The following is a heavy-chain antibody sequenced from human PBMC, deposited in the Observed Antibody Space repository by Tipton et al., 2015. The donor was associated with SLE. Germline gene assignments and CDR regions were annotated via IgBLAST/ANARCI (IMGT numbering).Heavy chain of an antibody. CDR2: IKSKTDGGTT. CDR1: GFTFSNAW. J-gene: IGHJ4*02. V-gene: IGHV3-15*01. D-gene: IGHD3-10*01. CDR3: TTDHLPWFRELLYDY. Sequence: VQLVQSGGGLVKPGGSLRLSCAASGFTFSNAWMSWVRQAPGKGLEWVGRIKSKTDGGTTDYAAPVKGRFTISRDDSKNTLYLQMNSLKTEDTAVYYCTTDHLPWFRELLYDYWGQGTLVTVSS.